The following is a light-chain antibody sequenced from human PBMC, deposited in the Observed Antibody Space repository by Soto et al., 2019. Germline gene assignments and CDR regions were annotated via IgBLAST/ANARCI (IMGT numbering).Light chain of an antibody. J-gene: IGLJ2*01. CDR2: QDS. CDR1: KLGDKY. V-gene: IGLV3-1*01. CDR3: QAWDSSTVV. Sequence: SYELTQPPSVSVSPGQTASITCSGDKLGDKYVSWYQQKPGQSPVLVIYQDSRRPSGIPERFSGSNSGNTATLTIRGTQAMDEADYYCQAWDSSTVVFGGGTKLTVL.